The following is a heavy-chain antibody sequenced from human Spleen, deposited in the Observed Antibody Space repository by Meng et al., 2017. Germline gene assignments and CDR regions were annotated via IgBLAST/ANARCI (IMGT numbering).Heavy chain of an antibody. V-gene: IGHV3-21*01. D-gene: IGHD6-13*01. J-gene: IGHJ4*02. CDR2: ISRTFDYI. CDR3: AREGRYSSLIEY. Sequence: GESLKISCAASGFTFSSYSMKWVRQAPGKGLEWVSSISRTFDYIYYTDSVKGRFTISRDTAKNSLYLQMNSLTVEDTAVYYCAREGRYSSLIEYWGQGTLVTVSS. CDR1: GFTFSSYS.